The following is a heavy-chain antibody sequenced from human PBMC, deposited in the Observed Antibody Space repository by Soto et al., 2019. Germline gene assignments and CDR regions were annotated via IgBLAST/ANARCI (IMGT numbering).Heavy chain of an antibody. D-gene: IGHD6-19*01. CDR3: VRDRALDSSGHWFDT. CDR2: IYHIGSP. V-gene: IGHV4-31*03. Sequence: SETLSLTCTVSGRSVSSGGYYWTWIRQHPGRGLEWIGYIYHIGSPYYNPSLESRVTISLDTSKNQFFLNLTSVTAADTAIYYCVRDRALDSSGHWFDTWGQGTLVTVSS. CDR1: GRSVSSGGYY. J-gene: IGHJ5*02.